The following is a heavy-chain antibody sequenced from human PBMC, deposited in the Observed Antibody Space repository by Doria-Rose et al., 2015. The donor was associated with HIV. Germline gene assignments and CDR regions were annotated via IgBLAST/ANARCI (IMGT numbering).Heavy chain of an antibody. Sequence: VQLVQSGGGLVRPGGSLRLSCATSGFTFSSHRITWVRQAPGQGLEWVSSISSTSAYINYADSVRGRFTISRDNARNSLYLQMDSLRAEDTAIYYCATGVTLDYRGQGTLVTVSS. CDR3: ATGVTLDY. CDR2: ISSTSAYI. D-gene: IGHD3-3*01. J-gene: IGHJ4*02. V-gene: IGHV3-21*01. CDR1: GFTFSSHR.